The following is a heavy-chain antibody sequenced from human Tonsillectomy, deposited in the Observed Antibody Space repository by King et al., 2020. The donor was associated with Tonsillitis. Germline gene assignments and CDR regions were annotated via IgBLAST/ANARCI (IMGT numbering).Heavy chain of an antibody. V-gene: IGHV1-2*02. CDR1: GYTFTGYY. D-gene: IGHD2-8*01. CDR3: TRKDIVLMVYGVDY. Sequence: VQLVESGAEVKKPGASVKVSCKASGYTFTGYYMHWVRQAPGQGLEWMGWINPNSGGTNYAQKFQGRVTMTRDKSISTAYMELSRLRSDDPAVYYCTRKDIVLMVYGVDYWGQGTLVTVSS. J-gene: IGHJ4*02. CDR2: INPNSGGT.